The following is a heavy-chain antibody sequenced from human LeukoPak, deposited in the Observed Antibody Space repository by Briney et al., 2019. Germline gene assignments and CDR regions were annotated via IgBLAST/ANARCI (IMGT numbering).Heavy chain of an antibody. D-gene: IGHD3-10*01. J-gene: IGHJ4*02. CDR1: GYTFTSYG. Sequence: GASVKVSCKAAGYTFTSYGISWVREAPGQGLEWMGWIRAYNGNTNYAQKLQGRVTMTTDTSTSTAYMELKSVRSDDTAVYYCASRVRGTYYFDYWGQGTLVTVSS. V-gene: IGHV1-18*01. CDR3: ASRVRGTYYFDY. CDR2: IRAYNGNT.